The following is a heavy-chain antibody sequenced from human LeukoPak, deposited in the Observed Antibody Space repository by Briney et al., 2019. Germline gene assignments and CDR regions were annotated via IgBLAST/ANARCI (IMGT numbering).Heavy chain of an antibody. CDR3: ARDKTTQFDFDY. V-gene: IGHV3-30-3*01. CDR1: GFTFSSYA. J-gene: IGHJ4*02. CDR2: ISYDGSNK. Sequence: GGSLRLSCAASGFTFSSYAMHWVRQAPGKGLEWVAVISYDGSNKYYADSVKGRFTISRDNSKNTLYLQMNSLRAEDTAVYYCARDKTTQFDFDYWGQGTLVTVSS. D-gene: IGHD1-14*01.